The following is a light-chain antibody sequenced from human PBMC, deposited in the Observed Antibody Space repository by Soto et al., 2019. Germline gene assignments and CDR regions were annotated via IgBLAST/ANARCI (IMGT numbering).Light chain of an antibody. Sequence: NQMSNTTCSLSASVENVVTITCRASQSIATCLSWYQQTPGKAPKLLIYSVSTLHDGVPSRFSGSGPGTDFALAISRLQPEDFAIYYCQHSASLPRTFAGGAKVEIK. J-gene: IGKJ4*01. CDR2: SVS. CDR3: QHSASLPRT. CDR1: QSIATC. V-gene: IGKV1-39*01.